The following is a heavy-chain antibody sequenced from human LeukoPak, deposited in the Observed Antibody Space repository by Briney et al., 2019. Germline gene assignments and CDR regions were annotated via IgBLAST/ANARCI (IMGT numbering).Heavy chain of an antibody. Sequence: ASVKVSCKASGYTFTGYYMHWVRQAPGQGLEWMGWINPNSGGTNYAQKFQGRVTMTRDTSISTAYMELSRLRSDDTAVYYCARVAYSSSRNWFDPWGQGTLVTVSS. D-gene: IGHD6-6*01. CDR1: GYTFTGYY. CDR2: INPNSGGT. CDR3: ARVAYSSSRNWFDP. J-gene: IGHJ5*02. V-gene: IGHV1-2*02.